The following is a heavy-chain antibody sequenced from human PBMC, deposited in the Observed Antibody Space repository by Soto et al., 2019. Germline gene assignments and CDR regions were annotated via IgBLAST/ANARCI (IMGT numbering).Heavy chain of an antibody. CDR1: GYSFTGYY. Sequence: ASVKVSCKASGYSFTGYYLHWVRQAPGQGLEWMGWIDPNSGGTNYAQRFQGRVTMTRDTSINTAYLDLSRLTSGDTAVYYCARGHQLRPLNNWFDPWGQGALVTVSS. V-gene: IGHV1-2*02. CDR2: IDPNSGGT. J-gene: IGHJ5*02. CDR3: ARGHQLRPLNNWFDP. D-gene: IGHD3-3*01.